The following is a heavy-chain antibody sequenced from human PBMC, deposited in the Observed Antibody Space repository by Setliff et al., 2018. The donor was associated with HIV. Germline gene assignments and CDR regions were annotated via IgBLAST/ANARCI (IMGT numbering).Heavy chain of an antibody. CDR1: GYTFTTYA. J-gene: IGHJ5*02. V-gene: IGHV7-4-1*02. CDR3: VREGIAAVYGVWFDP. CDR2: INTNTGNP. D-gene: IGHD6-13*01. Sequence: GASVKVSCKASGYTFTTYAINWVRQAPGQGLEWMGWINTNTGNPTYAQVFAGRFVFSLDTSVSTAYLQISSLKAEDTAVYYCVREGIAAVYGVWFDPWGQGTLVTVS.